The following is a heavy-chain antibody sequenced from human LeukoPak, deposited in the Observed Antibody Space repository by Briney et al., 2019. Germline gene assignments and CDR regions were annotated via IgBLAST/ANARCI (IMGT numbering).Heavy chain of an antibody. Sequence: GASVKVSCKASGYTFTSYYMHWVRQAPGQGLEWMGIINPSGGSTSYAQKFQGRVTMTRDMSTSTVYMELSSLRSDDTAVYYCARDLKRLTSGWITAAAGDYWGQGTLVTVSS. CDR3: ARDLKRLTSGWITAAAGDY. CDR2: INPSGGST. V-gene: IGHV1-46*01. J-gene: IGHJ4*02. D-gene: IGHD6-19*01. CDR1: GYTFTSYY.